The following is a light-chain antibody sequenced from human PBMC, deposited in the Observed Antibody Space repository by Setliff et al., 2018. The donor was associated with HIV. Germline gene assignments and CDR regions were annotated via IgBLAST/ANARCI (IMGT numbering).Light chain of an antibody. Sequence: QSVLTQPASVSGSPGQSITISCTGTSSDVGGYNYVSWYQQYPGKAPKLMIYEVSNRPSGVSNRFSGSKSGNTASLTISGLQAEDEADYYCTSYTTSTWVFGGGTKVTVL. CDR2: EVS. CDR3: TSYTTSTWV. CDR1: SSDVGGYNY. J-gene: IGLJ3*02. V-gene: IGLV2-14*01.